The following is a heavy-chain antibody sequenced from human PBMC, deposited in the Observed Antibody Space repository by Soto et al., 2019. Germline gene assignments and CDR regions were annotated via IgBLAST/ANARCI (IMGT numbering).Heavy chain of an antibody. V-gene: IGHV4-39*01. D-gene: IGHD6-13*01. J-gene: IGHJ4*02. CDR1: GGSVSSSSYS. CDR3: ARLRGYSSSWYVDY. CDR2: IYSSENT. Sequence: PSETLSLTCTVSGGSVSSSSYSWGWIRQSPGKGLEWIGTIYSSENTYYNPSLLSRVTISVDTSKNQFSLKLSSVTAADTAVYYCARLRGYSSSWYVDYWGQGTLVTVSS.